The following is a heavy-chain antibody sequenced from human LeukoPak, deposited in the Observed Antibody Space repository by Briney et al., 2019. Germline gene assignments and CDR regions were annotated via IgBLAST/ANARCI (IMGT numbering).Heavy chain of an antibody. D-gene: IGHD3-3*01. J-gene: IGHJ3*02. CDR3: ARDAGHHYDFWSGYFSSDAGRPFDI. CDR2: IWYDGSNK. V-gene: IGHV3-33*01. CDR1: GFTFSSYG. Sequence: PGRSLRLSCAASGFTFSSYGMHWVRQAPGKGLEWVAVIWYDGSNKYYAASVKGRFTISRDNSKNTLYLQMNSLRAEDTAGYYCARDAGHHYDFWSGYFSSDAGRPFDIWGQGTMVTVSS.